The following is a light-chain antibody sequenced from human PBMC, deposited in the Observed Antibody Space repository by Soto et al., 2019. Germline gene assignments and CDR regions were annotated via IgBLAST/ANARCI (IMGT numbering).Light chain of an antibody. CDR3: QQYNSYSPPT. J-gene: IGKJ1*01. CDR2: DAS. Sequence: DIPMTQSPSTLSASVGDRVTITCRASQSIGSWLAWYQQKPGKAPKLLIFDASTLESGVPSRFSGSGSGTEYTLTISSLQPDDFATYYCQQYNSYSPPTFGQGTKVEIK. CDR1: QSIGSW. V-gene: IGKV1-5*01.